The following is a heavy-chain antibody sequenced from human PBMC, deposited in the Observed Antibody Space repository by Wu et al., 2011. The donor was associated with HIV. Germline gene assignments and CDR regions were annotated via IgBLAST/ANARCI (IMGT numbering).Heavy chain of an antibody. Sequence: QVQLVQSGAEVKKPGSSVRVSCKASGATFSRFGVSWVRQAPGQGLQWLGGIIPLFGTRNYAPKFQGRVTITTDVSTSTAYMELSRLTSEDTAVYYCATGGSYGSGSPWFDPGAREPLVTVSS. V-gene: IGHV1-69*01. CDR3: ATGGSYGSGSPWFDP. CDR2: IIPLFGTR. J-gene: IGHJ5*02. D-gene: IGHD3-10*01. CDR1: GATFSRFG.